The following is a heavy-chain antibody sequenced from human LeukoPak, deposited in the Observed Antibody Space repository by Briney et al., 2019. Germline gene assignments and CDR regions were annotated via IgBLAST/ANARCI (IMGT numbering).Heavy chain of an antibody. Sequence: PGGSLRLSCAASGFTVSSNYMSWVRQAPGKGLEWVSIIYSGGSTFYADSVKGRFTISRDNSKNTLYLQMNSLRAEDTAVYYCARVTGYSNYVDYYYMDVWGKGTTVTVSS. CDR3: ARVTGYSNYVDYYYMDV. CDR1: GFTVSSNY. D-gene: IGHD4-11*01. CDR2: IYSGGST. J-gene: IGHJ6*03. V-gene: IGHV3-53*01.